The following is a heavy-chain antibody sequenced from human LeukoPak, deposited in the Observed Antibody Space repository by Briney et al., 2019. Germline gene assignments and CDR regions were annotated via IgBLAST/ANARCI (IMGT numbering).Heavy chain of an antibody. CDR3: AREGYDSSGYYFDY. V-gene: IGHV3-48*01. CDR1: GFTFSSYS. D-gene: IGHD3-22*01. J-gene: IGHJ4*02. CDR2: ISSSSGTI. Sequence: PGGSLRLSCAASGFTFSSYSMNWVRQAPGKGLEWVSYISSSSGTIYYADSVKGRFTTSRDNAKNSLYLQMNSLRAEDTALYYCAREGYDSSGYYFDYWGQGTLVTVSS.